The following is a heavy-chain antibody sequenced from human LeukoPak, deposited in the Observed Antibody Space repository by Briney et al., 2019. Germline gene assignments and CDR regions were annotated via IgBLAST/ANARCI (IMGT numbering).Heavy chain of an antibody. V-gene: IGHV3-21*01. D-gene: IGHD2-2*01. CDR2: ISSRSSYI. J-gene: IGHJ4*02. CDR1: GFTFSSYS. Sequence: GGSLRLSCAASGFTFSSYSMNWVRQAPGKGLEWVSSISSRSSYIYYADSVKGRFTISRDNAKNSLYLQMNSLRAEDTAVYYCARDPLGYCSSTSCYEIDYWGQGTLVTVSS. CDR3: ARDPLGYCSSTSCYEIDY.